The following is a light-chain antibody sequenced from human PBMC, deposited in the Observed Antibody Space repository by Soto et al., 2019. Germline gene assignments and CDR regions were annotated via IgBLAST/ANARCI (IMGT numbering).Light chain of an antibody. CDR3: QQYGSSPFT. J-gene: IGKJ2*01. V-gene: IGKV3-20*01. Sequence: EIVLTQSPGTLSLSPGERATLSCTASQSVSSTYLAWYQQKPGQAPRLLIYGASSRATGIPDRFSGSGSGTDFTLTISRLEPEDFAVYYCQQYGSSPFTFGQGTKVVIK. CDR1: QSVSSTY. CDR2: GAS.